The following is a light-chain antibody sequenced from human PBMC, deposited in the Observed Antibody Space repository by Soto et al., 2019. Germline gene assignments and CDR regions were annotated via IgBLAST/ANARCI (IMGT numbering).Light chain of an antibody. Sequence: QAVVTQPPSVSAAPGQRVTISCIGSSFNIGSGYDVHWYHFLPGTAPRLVISRDTIRPSGVPDRFSGSKSGTSASLAITGLPAEDEGDYYCQSYDRRLIAVVFGGGTKVTVL. CDR2: RDT. CDR1: SFNIGSGYD. CDR3: QSYDRRLIAVV. V-gene: IGLV1-40*01. J-gene: IGLJ2*01.